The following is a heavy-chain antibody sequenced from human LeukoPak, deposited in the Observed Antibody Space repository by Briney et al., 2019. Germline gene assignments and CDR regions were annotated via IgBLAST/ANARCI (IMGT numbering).Heavy chain of an antibody. CDR3: ARDSRYSRGVGDFDY. J-gene: IGHJ4*02. V-gene: IGHV3-7*03. D-gene: IGHD5-18*01. CDR1: GFIFNSHW. Sequence: PGGSLRLSCAASGFIFNSHWMSWVRQAPGKGLEWVANIREDGSEKYYVDSVKGRFTISRDNAKNSLFLQMNSLRADDTAVYYYARDSRYSRGVGDFDYWGQGTLVTVSS. CDR2: IREDGSEK.